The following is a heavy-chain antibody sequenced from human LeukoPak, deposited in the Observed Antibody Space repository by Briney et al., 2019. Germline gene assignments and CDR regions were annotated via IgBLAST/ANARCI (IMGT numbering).Heavy chain of an antibody. D-gene: IGHD3-3*01. CDR3: ARAPYDFWSGYVNWFDP. V-gene: IGHV4-30-4*01. Sequence: SETLSLTCTVSGGSISSGDYYWSWIRQPPGTGLEWIGYIYYSGSTYYNPSLKSRVTISVDTSKNQFSLKLSSVTAADTAVYYCARAPYDFWSGYVNWFDPWGQGTLVTASS. CDR1: GGSISSGDYY. J-gene: IGHJ5*02. CDR2: IYYSGST.